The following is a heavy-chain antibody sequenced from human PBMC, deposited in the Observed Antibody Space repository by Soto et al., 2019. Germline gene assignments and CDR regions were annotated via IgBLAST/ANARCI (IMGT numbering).Heavy chain of an antibody. CDR1: GFTFDDYA. V-gene: IGHV3-9*01. CDR2: ISWNSGSI. J-gene: IGHJ4*02. CDR3: AKGYCSSTSCYIDY. Sequence: PGGSLRLSCAASGFTFDDYAMHWVRQAPGKGLEWVSGISWNSGSIGYADSVKGRFTISRDNAKNSLYLQMNSLRAEDTALYYCAKGYCSSTSCYIDYWGQGTLVTVSS. D-gene: IGHD2-2*02.